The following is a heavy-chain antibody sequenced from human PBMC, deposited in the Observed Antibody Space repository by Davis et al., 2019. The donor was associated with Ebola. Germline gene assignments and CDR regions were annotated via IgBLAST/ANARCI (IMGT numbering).Heavy chain of an antibody. CDR1: GGSISSSSYY. CDR3: ARQMGATH. CDR2: IYYSGST. Sequence: PSETLSLTCTVSGGSISSSSYYWGWIRQPPGKGLEWIGSIYYSGSTYYNPSLKSRVTISVDTSKNQFSLKLSSVTAADTAVYYCARQMGATHWGQGTLVTVSS. V-gene: IGHV4-39*01. J-gene: IGHJ4*02. D-gene: IGHD1-26*01.